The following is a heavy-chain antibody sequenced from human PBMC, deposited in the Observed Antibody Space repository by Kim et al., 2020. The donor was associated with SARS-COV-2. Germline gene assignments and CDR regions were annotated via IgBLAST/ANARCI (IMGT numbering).Heavy chain of an antibody. CDR3: ARGQGGVVVTPDY. V-gene: IGHV1-69*01. Sequence: YAQKFQGRVTITADESTSTAYMELSSLRSEDTAVYYCARGQGGVVVTPDYWGQGTLVTVSS. J-gene: IGHJ4*02. D-gene: IGHD3-22*01.